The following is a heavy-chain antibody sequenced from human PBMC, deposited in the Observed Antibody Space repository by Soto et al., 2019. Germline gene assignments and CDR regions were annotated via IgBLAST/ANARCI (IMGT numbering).Heavy chain of an antibody. CDR2: IYYSGRT. V-gene: IGHV4-39*01. Sequence: SETLSLTCRVSCGSISSNIYYFCCIRQPPGKGLEWIGSIYYSGRTYYNASLMSRVTMSVDTSKNQFSLKLSSLTAADTAVYYCARHPTASTHGMDVWGQGTPVTVSS. CDR1: CGSISSNIYY. J-gene: IGHJ6*02. D-gene: IGHD6-6*01. CDR3: ARHPTASTHGMDV.